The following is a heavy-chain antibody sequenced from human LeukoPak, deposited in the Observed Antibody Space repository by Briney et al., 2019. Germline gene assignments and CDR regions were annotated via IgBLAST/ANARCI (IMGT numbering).Heavy chain of an antibody. CDR1: GFTFSSYS. D-gene: IGHD3-16*01. J-gene: IGHJ4*02. V-gene: IGHV3-48*02. CDR2: ISSSSSTI. CDR3: ARGDYVWGSYGNNVDY. Sequence: GGSLRLSCAASGFTFSSYSMNWVRQAPGKGLEWVSYISSSSSTIYYADSVKGRFTISRDNAKNSLYLQMNSLRDEDTAVYYCARGDYVWGSYGNNVDYWGQGTLVTVSS.